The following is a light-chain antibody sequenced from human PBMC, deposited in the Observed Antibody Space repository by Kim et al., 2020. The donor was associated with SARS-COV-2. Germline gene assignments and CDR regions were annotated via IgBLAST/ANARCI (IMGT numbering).Light chain of an antibody. Sequence: FPGESATLSCRASHNVDINLAWYQQTPGQPPRLLIYDAAIRAAGIPDRFSGSGSGTDFTLTISSLEPEDFAVYYCQQRSNWPPITFGGGTKVDIK. CDR2: DAA. J-gene: IGKJ4*01. CDR1: HNVDIN. CDR3: QQRSNWPPIT. V-gene: IGKV3-11*01.